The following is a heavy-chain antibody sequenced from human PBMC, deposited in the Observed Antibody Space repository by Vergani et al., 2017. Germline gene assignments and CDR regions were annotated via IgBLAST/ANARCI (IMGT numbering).Heavy chain of an antibody. V-gene: IGHV3-33*01. CDR1: GFTFSSYG. CDR3: ARDRTGIGAAADAFDI. D-gene: IGHD6-13*01. Sequence: VQLLESGGGLVQPGRSLRLSCVPSGFTFSSYGIHWVRQAPGKGLEWVALIWYDGTNKYYADSVKGRFTISRDISKNAVFLQMNSLRVEDTAVYYCARDRTGIGAAADAFDIWGQGTMVTVSS. J-gene: IGHJ3*02. CDR2: IWYDGTNK.